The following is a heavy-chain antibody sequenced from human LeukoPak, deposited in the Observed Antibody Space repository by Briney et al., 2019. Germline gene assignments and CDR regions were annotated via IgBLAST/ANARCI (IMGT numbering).Heavy chain of an antibody. Sequence: ASVKVSCKASGYTFTGYYMHWVRQAPGQGLEWMGIIYPSGGSTSYAQKFQGRVTMTRDTSTSTVYMELSSLRSEDTAVYYCARGRYYYDSSGYYLEAFDIWGQGTMVTVSS. J-gene: IGHJ3*02. CDR2: IYPSGGST. D-gene: IGHD3-22*01. V-gene: IGHV1-46*01. CDR1: GYTFTGYY. CDR3: ARGRYYYDSSGYYLEAFDI.